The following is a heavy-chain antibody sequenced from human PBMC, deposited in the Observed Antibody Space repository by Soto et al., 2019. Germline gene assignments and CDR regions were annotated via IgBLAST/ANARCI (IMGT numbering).Heavy chain of an antibody. D-gene: IGHD1-26*01. CDR1: GFTFDDYG. CDR2: VNWNGGST. Sequence: EVRLVESGGGVLRPGGSLRLSCAASGFTFDDYGMSWARQARGKGLEWVSGVNWNGGSTGYADSVKGRFTISRDNAKNSLYLQMNSLRAEDTAFYYCVRGASLNFDYWGQGTLVTVSS. J-gene: IGHJ4*02. CDR3: VRGASLNFDY. V-gene: IGHV3-20*04.